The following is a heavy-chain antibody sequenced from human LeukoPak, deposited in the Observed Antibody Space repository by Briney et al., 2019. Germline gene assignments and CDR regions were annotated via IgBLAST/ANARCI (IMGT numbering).Heavy chain of an antibody. CDR1: GFTFSNYS. CDR2: IRGSGGST. J-gene: IGHJ4*02. CDR3: AKHEGYFDY. V-gene: IGHV3-23*01. Sequence: GGSLRLSCAASGFTFSNYSMNWVRQAPGKGLEWVSAIRGSGGSTFYADSVKGRLTISRDNSKNTLYLQMNSLRAEDTAVYYCAKHEGYFDYWGQGTLVTVSS.